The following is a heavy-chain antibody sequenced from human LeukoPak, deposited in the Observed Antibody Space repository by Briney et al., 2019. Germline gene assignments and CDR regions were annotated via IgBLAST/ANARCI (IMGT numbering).Heavy chain of an antibody. CDR2: IIPIFGTA. CDR1: GGTFSSYA. Sequence: GASVTVSCKASGGTFSSYAISWVRQAPGQGLEWMGGIIPIFGTANYAQKFQGRVTITADESTSTAYMELSSLRSEDTAVYYCASADRAGWYVDYYYGMDVWGQGTTVTVSS. CDR3: ASADRAGWYVDYYYGMDV. D-gene: IGHD6-19*01. V-gene: IGHV1-69*13. J-gene: IGHJ6*02.